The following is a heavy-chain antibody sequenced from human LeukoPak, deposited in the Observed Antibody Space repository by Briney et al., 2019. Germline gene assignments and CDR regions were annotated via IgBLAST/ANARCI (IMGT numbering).Heavy chain of an antibody. Sequence: PSETLSLTCTVSGGSISSGGYYWSWIRQRPGKGLEWIGYIYFSGSTYYYPSLKSRVTISVDTSKNQFSLKLSSVTAADTAVYYCASRRGYGRSDDYWGQGTLVTVSS. J-gene: IGHJ4*02. V-gene: IGHV4-31*03. CDR3: ASRRGYGRSDDY. CDR1: GGSISSGGYY. CDR2: IYFSGST. D-gene: IGHD5-18*01.